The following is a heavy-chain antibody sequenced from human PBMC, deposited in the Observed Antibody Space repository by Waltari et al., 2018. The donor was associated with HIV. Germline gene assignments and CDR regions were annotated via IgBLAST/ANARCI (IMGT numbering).Heavy chain of an antibody. CDR2: INSDGSSR. Sequence: VQLVESGGGSIKTGGSLRLSCAASGFSVRNNWMAWVRHGPGKGLVWVARINSDGSSRNYADAVKGRFVISRDNARNTVYLQLNNLKVEDTAVYFCARASHYIEFSTFDGDYYFDFWGRGTRVAVSS. CDR3: ARASHYIEFSTFDGDYYFDF. V-gene: IGHV3-74*01. CDR1: GFSVRNNW. J-gene: IGHJ4*02. D-gene: IGHD3-3*02.